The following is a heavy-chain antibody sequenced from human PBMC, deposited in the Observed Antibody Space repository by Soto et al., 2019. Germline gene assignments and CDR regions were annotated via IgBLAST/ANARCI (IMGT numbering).Heavy chain of an antibody. Sequence: QVQLMQSGAEVKKPGSSVKVSCKASGGTFNSYDFTWVRQAPGQGLEWMGGFTTIFRSTNYAQRIQGRLMIPADESTNTAYLELRSLIAADPAAYYCTRGHYCYGSGAYRIPRGRWFDPRGQGTLVAVAS. CDR3: TRGHYCYGSGAYRIPRGRWFDP. J-gene: IGHJ5*02. CDR1: GGTFNSYD. V-gene: IGHV1-69*01. CDR2: FTTIFRST. D-gene: IGHD3-22*01.